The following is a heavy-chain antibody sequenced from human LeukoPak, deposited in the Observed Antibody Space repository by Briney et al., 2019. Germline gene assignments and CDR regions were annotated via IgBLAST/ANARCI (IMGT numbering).Heavy chain of an antibody. J-gene: IGHJ3*02. CDR3: ARNRVGFHYADAFDM. V-gene: IGHV3-30*02. D-gene: IGHD5-24*01. Sequence: GGSLRLSCAASGFSLINSDMHWVRQAPGKGLEWVAFIHYDGSEKRYADSLKGRFTIPRDNSKNTLYLQMNSLRGEDAAVYYCARNRVGFHYADAFDMWGQGTMVTVSS. CDR1: GFSLINSD. CDR2: IHYDGSEK.